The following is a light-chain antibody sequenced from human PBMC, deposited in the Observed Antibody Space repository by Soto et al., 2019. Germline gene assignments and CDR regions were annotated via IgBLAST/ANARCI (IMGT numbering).Light chain of an antibody. CDR3: QQYNSWPPLFT. CDR2: GAS. J-gene: IGKJ3*01. CDR1: QSIATN. Sequence: EIVMTQSPAILSLSPGETATLSCRGSQSIATNLAWYQQRPGQAPRLLIYGASTRATDVPARFSGSVSGTEFTLSITRLQSEDFAVYYCQQYNSWPPLFTFGPGTTLDL. V-gene: IGKV3D-15*01.